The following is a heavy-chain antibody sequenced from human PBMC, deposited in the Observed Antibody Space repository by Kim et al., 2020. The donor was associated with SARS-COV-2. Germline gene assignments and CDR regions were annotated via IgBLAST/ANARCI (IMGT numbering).Heavy chain of an antibody. D-gene: IGHD2-21*01. Sequence: ASVKVSCKASGYTFTNYGISWVRQAPGQGLEWMGWISVYNGKTNYAQKVQGRVTMTTDTSTNTAYMELRSLRSDDTAVYYCARGRRIVVVSDTLHYYYMDVWGKGTTVTVSS. J-gene: IGHJ6*03. CDR3: ARGRRIVVVSDTLHYYYMDV. CDR1: GYTFTNYG. V-gene: IGHV1-18*01. CDR2: ISVYNGKT.